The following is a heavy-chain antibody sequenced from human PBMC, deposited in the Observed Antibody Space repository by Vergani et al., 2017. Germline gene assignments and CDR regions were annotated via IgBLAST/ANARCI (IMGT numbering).Heavy chain of an antibody. Sequence: EVQLVESGGGLVQPGGSLKLSCAASGFTFSGSAMHWVRQASGNGLEWVGRIRSKANSYATAYAASVKGRFTISRDDSKNTAYLQMNSLKTEDTAVYYCTSLEWGSGSYVRWGQGTLVTVSS. V-gene: IGHV3-73*02. CDR1: GFTFSGSA. D-gene: IGHD1-26*01. CDR2: IRSKANSYAT. CDR3: TSLEWGSGSYVR. J-gene: IGHJ4*02.